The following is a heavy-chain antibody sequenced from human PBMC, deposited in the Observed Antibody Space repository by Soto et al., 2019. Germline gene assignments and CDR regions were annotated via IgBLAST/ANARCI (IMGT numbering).Heavy chain of an antibody. V-gene: IGHV4-59*02. Sequence: SETLSLTCTVSGGFVSSYYWNWIRQPPGKGLEWIGYVYNSGTSYNPSLKSRVAISVDTSKNQFSLKLSSVTAADTAVYYCARGSDFWTGYYLVYWGQGTLVTVSS. CDR1: GGFVSSYY. CDR3: ARGSDFWTGYYLVY. D-gene: IGHD3-3*01. CDR2: VYNSGT. J-gene: IGHJ4*02.